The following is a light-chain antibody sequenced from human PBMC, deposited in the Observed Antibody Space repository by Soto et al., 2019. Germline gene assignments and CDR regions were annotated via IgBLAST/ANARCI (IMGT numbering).Light chain of an antibody. J-gene: IGKJ4*01. CDR1: QSISSY. Sequence: DIQMTQSPSSLSASVGYRFTITCRASQSISSYLNWYQQKPGKAPKLLIYAASSLQSGVPSRFSGSGSGTDFTLTISSLQPEDFATYYCQQANSFPLTFGGGTKVDI. CDR3: QQANSFPLT. CDR2: AAS. V-gene: IGKV1-39*01.